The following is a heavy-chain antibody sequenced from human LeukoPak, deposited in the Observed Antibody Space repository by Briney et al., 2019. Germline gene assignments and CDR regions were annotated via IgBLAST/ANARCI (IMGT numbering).Heavy chain of an antibody. D-gene: IGHD3-22*01. CDR1: GFTFSSYA. J-gene: IGHJ4*02. V-gene: IGHV3-23*01. CDR2: ISGSGGST. CDR3: AEDSYYDSSGPFDY. Sequence: PGGSLRLSCAASGFTFSSYAMSWVRQAPGKGLEWVSAISGSGGSTYYADSVKGRFTISRDNSKNTLYLQMNSLRAEDTAVYYCAEDSYYDSSGPFDYWGQGTLVTVSS.